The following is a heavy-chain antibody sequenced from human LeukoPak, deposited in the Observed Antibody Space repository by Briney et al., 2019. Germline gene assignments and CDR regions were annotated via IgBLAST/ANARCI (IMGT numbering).Heavy chain of an antibody. Sequence: SVKVSCKASGYTFTGYYMHWVRQAPGQGLEWMGGIIPIFGTANYAQKFQGRVTITADESTSTAYMELSSLRSEDTAVYYCANHAFDIWGQGTMVTVSS. D-gene: IGHD1-14*01. J-gene: IGHJ3*02. CDR3: ANHAFDI. CDR1: GYTFTGYY. CDR2: IIPIFGTA. V-gene: IGHV1-69*13.